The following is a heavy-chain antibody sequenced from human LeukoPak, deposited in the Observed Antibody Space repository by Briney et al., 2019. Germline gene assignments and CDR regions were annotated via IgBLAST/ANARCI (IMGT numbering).Heavy chain of an antibody. D-gene: IGHD3-22*01. CDR2: IYISGST. J-gene: IGHJ6*03. CDR3: ARSDRYFYYYYMDV. Sequence: SETLSLTCTVSGGSISGGSISSDYWSWIRQPAGKGLEWIGRIYISGSTNSNPSLKNRVTISLDTSKNQFSLKLSSVTAADTAVYYCARSDRYFYYYYMDVWGKGTTVTVSS. V-gene: IGHV4-4*07. CDR1: GGSISSDY.